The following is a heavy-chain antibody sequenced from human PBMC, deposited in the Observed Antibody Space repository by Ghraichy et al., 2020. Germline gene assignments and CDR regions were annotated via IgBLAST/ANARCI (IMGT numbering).Heavy chain of an antibody. CDR1: GFTFSHYW. V-gene: IGHV3-74*01. CDR2: INSDGSNT. D-gene: IGHD2-8*01. J-gene: IGHJ6*02. Sequence: GGSLRLSCAASGFTFSHYWMHWVRQAPGKGLVWVSRINSDGSNTNYADAVKGRFTISRDNAKNTLYLQMNSLRAEDTAVYYCAGNGYYYHMDVWGQGTTVTVSS. CDR3: AGNGYYYHMDV.